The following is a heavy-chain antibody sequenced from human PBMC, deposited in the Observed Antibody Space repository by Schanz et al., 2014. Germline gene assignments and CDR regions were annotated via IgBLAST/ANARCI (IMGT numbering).Heavy chain of an antibody. CDR2: IGTAGDT. Sequence: QLVGSGGGLIQPGGSLRLSCAASGFSIRNHDMHWVRQATGAGLEWVSAIGTAGDTFYLDSVKGRFTISRDNSKNTLYLQMNSLRADDTAVYFCARAHGNNWYGKGLDYWGQGTQVTVSS. V-gene: IGHV3-13*04. D-gene: IGHD1-1*01. J-gene: IGHJ4*02. CDR3: ARAHGNNWYGKGLDY. CDR1: GFSIRNHD.